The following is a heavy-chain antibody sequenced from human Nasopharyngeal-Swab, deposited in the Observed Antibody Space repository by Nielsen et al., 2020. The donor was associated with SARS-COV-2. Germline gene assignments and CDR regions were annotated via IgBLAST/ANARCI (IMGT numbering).Heavy chain of an antibody. Sequence: SVKASCKASGGTFSSYAISWVRQAPGQGLEWMGRIIPILGIANYAQKFQGRVTLTADKSTSTAYMELNSLRSEDTAVYYCARVIVVVPAARDDYYYYYGMDVWGQGTTVTVSS. CDR2: IIPILGIA. J-gene: IGHJ6*02. D-gene: IGHD2-2*01. CDR3: ARVIVVVPAARDDYYYYYGMDV. V-gene: IGHV1-69*04. CDR1: GGTFSSYA.